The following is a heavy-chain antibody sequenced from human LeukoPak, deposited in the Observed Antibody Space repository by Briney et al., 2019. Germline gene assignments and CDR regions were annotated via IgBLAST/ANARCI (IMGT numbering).Heavy chain of an antibody. V-gene: IGHV1-69*04. CDR3: ATEAIVVVTARDYWYFDL. D-gene: IGHD2-21*02. J-gene: IGHJ2*01. Sequence: ASVKVSCKASGYIFTSYGISWVRQAPGQGLEWMGRIIPILGIPNYAQKFQGRVTITADKSTTTAYMELSSLRSEDTAVYYCATEAIVVVTARDYWYFDLWGRGTLVTVSS. CDR1: GYIFTSYG. CDR2: IIPILGIP.